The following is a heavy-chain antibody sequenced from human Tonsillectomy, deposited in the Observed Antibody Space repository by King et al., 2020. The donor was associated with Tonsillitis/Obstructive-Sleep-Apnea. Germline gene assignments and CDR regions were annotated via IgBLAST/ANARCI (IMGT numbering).Heavy chain of an antibody. D-gene: IGHD4-17*01. J-gene: IGHJ2*01. V-gene: IGHV3-30*04. CDR1: GFTFSSYA. Sequence: VQLVESGGGVVQPGRSLRLSCAASGFTFSSYAMHWVRQAPGKGLEWVAVISYDGTNKYYADSVKGRFTISRDNSKNTLYLQMNSLRAEDTAVYYCARDPGDYGDYWYFDLWGRGTLVTVSS. CDR3: ARDPGDYGDYWYFDL. CDR2: ISYDGTNK.